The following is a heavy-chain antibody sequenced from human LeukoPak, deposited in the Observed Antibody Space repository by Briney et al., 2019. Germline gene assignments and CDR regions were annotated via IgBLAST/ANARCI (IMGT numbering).Heavy chain of an antibody. CDR1: GYTLSKYG. J-gene: IGHJ6*03. CDR3: ARDSGHMDV. V-gene: IGHV1-18*01. CDR2: ISAYNGNTNYGNT. Sequence: GASVTVSCKASGYTLSKYGISWVRQAPGQGLEWMGWISAYNGNTNYGNTNYAQKFQGRVTMTTDTSTSTAYMELRSLRSDDTAVYYCARDSGHMDVWGKGTTVTVSS.